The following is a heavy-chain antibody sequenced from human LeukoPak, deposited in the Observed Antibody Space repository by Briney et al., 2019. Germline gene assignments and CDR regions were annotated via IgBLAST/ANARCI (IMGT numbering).Heavy chain of an antibody. CDR1: GGTFRSYA. J-gene: IGHJ5*02. D-gene: IGHD2-2*01. Sequence: GSSVKVSCKASGGTFRSYAISWVRQAPGQGLEWMGGIIPIFGTANYAQKFQGRVTITADESTSTAYMELSSLRSEDTAVYYCAREDIVVVPAATQLYNWFDPWGQGTLVTVSS. V-gene: IGHV1-69*01. CDR2: IIPIFGTA. CDR3: AREDIVVVPAATQLYNWFDP.